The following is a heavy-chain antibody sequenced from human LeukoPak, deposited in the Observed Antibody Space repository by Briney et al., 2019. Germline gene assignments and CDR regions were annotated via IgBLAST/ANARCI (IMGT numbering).Heavy chain of an antibody. CDR2: INHSGST. V-gene: IGHV4-39*07. J-gene: IGHJ4*02. CDR1: GGSISSSSSY. Sequence: SETLSLTCTVSGGSISSSSSYWGWIRQPPGKGLEWIGEINHSGSTNYNPSLKSRVTISVDTSKNQFSLKLSSVTAADTAVYYCARGSPIVVATSFDYWGQGTLVTVSS. CDR3: ARGSPIVVATSFDY. D-gene: IGHD3-22*01.